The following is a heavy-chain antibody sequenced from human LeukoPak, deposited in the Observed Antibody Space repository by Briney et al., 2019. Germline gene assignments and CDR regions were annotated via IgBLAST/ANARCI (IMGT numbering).Heavy chain of an antibody. CDR3: AKDIGYYDSSGYPLDY. Sequence: GGSLRLSCAASGFTFDDYAMHWVRQAPGKGLEWVSGISWNSGSIGYADSVKGRFTISRDNAKNSLYLQMNSLRAEDTALCYCAKDIGYYDSSGYPLDYWGQGTLVTVSS. V-gene: IGHV3-9*01. CDR2: ISWNSGSI. J-gene: IGHJ4*02. CDR1: GFTFDDYA. D-gene: IGHD3-22*01.